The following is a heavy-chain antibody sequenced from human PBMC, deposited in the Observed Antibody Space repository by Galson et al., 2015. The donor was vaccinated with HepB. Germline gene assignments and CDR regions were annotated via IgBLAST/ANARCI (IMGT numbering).Heavy chain of an antibody. J-gene: IGHJ4*02. Sequence: SLRLSCAASAFTFSSYGMHWVRQSPGKGLEWVAFIHYDGSEKVYADSVKGRFTISRDDSKNTVYLQMNGLRAEDTAVYYCAKDVTNWADDYWGQGTLVTVSS. V-gene: IGHV3-30*02. D-gene: IGHD7-27*01. CDR2: IHYDGSEK. CDR3: AKDVTNWADDY. CDR1: AFTFSSYG.